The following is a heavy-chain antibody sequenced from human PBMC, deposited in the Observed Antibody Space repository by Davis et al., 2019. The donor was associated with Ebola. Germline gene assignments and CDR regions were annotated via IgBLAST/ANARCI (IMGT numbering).Heavy chain of an antibody. V-gene: IGHV4-59*08. D-gene: IGHD3-10*01. Sequence: SETLSLTCTVSGGSITGYYWSWLRQPPGKGLEWIGYIYYTGNTNYNPSLKSRVTISVDTSKNQFSLKLSSVTAADTAVYYCARHWFGGVPSTATDFLFDPWGQGTLVTVSS. CDR3: ARHWFGGVPSTATDFLFDP. CDR1: GGSITGYY. CDR2: IYYTGNT. J-gene: IGHJ5*02.